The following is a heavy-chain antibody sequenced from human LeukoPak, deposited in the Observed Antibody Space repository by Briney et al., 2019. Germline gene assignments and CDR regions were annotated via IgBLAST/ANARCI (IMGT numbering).Heavy chain of an antibody. CDR2: INPNSGVT. J-gene: IGHJ4*02. V-gene: IGHV1-2*02. Sequence: ASVTVSCTASGYTFTGIYIHWVRQAPGQGLEWMGWINPNSGVTNYAQKFQGRVTMTRDTSISTAYMELSRLTSDDTAVYYCARASTLDYWGQGTLVTVSS. CDR3: ARASTLDY. CDR1: GYTFTGIY.